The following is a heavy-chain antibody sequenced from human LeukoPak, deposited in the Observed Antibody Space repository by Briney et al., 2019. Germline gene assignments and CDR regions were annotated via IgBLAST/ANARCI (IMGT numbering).Heavy chain of an antibody. Sequence: SETLSLTCTVSGYSISSGYYWGWIRQPPGKGLEWIGSIHHSGSTNYNPSLKSRVTISLDTSKNQFSLKLSSVTAADTAVYYCARLEAEVYGDYWGQGTLVTVSS. CDR2: IHHSGST. CDR3: ARLEAEVYGDY. J-gene: IGHJ4*02. D-gene: IGHD5/OR15-5a*01. V-gene: IGHV4-38-2*02. CDR1: GYSISSGYY.